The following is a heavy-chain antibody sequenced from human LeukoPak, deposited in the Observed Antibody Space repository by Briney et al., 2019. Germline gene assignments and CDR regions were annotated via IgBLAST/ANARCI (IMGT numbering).Heavy chain of an antibody. J-gene: IGHJ3*02. Sequence: SETLSLTCTVSGGSISSGDYYWSWIRQPPGKGLEWIGYIYYSGSTYYNPSLKSRVTISVDTSKNQFSLRLSSVTAADTAVYYCASSRRYYYDSSGYYAFGIWGQGTMVTVSS. CDR3: ASSRRYYYDSSGYYAFGI. CDR1: GGSISSGDYY. V-gene: IGHV4-30-4*08. CDR2: IYYSGST. D-gene: IGHD3-22*01.